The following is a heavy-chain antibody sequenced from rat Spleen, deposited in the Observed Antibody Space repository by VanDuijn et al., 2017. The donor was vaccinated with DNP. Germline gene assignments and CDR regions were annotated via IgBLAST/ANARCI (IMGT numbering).Heavy chain of an antibody. D-gene: IGHD1-4*01. CDR3: ERWTRYFDY. J-gene: IGHJ2*01. Sequence: EVQLQESGPGLVKPSQSLSLTCSVTGYSITSNYWAWIRKFPGNKMEWMGYSSYSGTSGYNPSLKSRISITRDTSKNQVFLQLNSVTTEDSATYYCERWTRYFDYWGQGVMVTVSS. V-gene: IGHV3-1*01. CDR2: SSYSGTS. CDR1: GYSITSNY.